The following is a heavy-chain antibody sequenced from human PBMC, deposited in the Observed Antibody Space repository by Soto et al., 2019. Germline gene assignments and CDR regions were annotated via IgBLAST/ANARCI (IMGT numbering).Heavy chain of an antibody. Sequence: ASVKVSCKASGGTFSGYAISWLRQAPGQGLEWMGGIIPIFGTANYAQKFQGRVTITADESTSTAYMELSSLRSEDTAVYYCARDGDYVWGSYRYTVFDYWGQGTLVTVSS. CDR1: GGTFSGYA. CDR3: ARDGDYVWGSYRYTVFDY. D-gene: IGHD3-16*02. CDR2: IIPIFGTA. J-gene: IGHJ4*02. V-gene: IGHV1-69*13.